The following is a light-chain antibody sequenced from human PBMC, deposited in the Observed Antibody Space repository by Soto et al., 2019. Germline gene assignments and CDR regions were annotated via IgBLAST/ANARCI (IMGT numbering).Light chain of an antibody. CDR2: AAS. CDR3: HQYDLYPFT. V-gene: IGKV1-16*01. Sequence: DIQMTQSPSSLSASVGDRVTISCRASQDISSYLAWFHQKPGKAPKSLIFAASRLQGGVPSRFVGSRSGTDCTLTITSLQPKDFATYYCHQYDLYPFTFGGGTRVEI. CDR1: QDISSY. J-gene: IGKJ4*01.